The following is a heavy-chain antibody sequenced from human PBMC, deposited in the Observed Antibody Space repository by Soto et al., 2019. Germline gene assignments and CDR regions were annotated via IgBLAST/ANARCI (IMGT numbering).Heavy chain of an antibody. V-gene: IGHV4-39*01. CDR3: ATYYGEDYYYYMDV. J-gene: IGHJ6*03. D-gene: IGHD3-10*01. CDR2: IYYSGST. Sequence: PSETLSLTCTVSGGSISSSSYYWGWIRQPPGKGLEWIGSIYYSGSTYYNPSLKSRVTISVDTSKNQFSLKLSSVTAADTAVYYCATYYGEDYYYYMDVWGKGTTVTVSS. CDR1: GGSISSSSYY.